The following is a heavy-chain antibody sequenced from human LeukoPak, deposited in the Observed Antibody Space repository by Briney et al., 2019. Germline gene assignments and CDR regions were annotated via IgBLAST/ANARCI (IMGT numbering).Heavy chain of an antibody. Sequence: SETLSLTCSVTGNSISSGYYWAWIRQPPGKGLEWIGYIYHTGITYYNPSLKSRVTISVDTSKNQFSLKLSSVTAADTAVYYCASPSTIGSDDYWGQGTLVTVSS. J-gene: IGHJ4*02. CDR3: ASPSTIGSDDY. V-gene: IGHV4-38-2*02. CDR2: IYHTGIT. CDR1: GNSISSGYY. D-gene: IGHD2-15*01.